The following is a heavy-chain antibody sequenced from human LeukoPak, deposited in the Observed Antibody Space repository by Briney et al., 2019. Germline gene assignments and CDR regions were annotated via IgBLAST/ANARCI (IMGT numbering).Heavy chain of an antibody. J-gene: IGHJ5*02. D-gene: IGHD3-22*01. V-gene: IGHV4-4*07. CDR2: IYTSGST. CDR1: GGSISSYY. CDR3: ESGQNYYDSSGYRGGFDP. Sequence: KPSETLSLTCTVSGGSISSYYWIWIRQPAGKGREWIGRIYTSGSTNYNPSLKSRVTMSVDTSKHQFSLKLSSVTAADTAVYYCESGQNYYDSSGYRGGFDPWGQGTLVTVSS.